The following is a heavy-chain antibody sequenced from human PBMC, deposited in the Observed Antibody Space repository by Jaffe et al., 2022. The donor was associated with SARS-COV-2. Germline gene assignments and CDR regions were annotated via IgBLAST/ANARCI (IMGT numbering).Heavy chain of an antibody. Sequence: EVQLVQSGAEVKKPGESLKISCKGSGYSFTSYWIGWVRQMPGKGLEWMGIIYPGDSDTRYSPSFQGQVTISADKSISTAYLQWSSLKASDTAMYYCASSGSPLGSWDLNYYYYGMDVWGQGTTVTVSS. CDR2: IYPGDSDT. D-gene: IGHD1-26*01. J-gene: IGHJ6*02. V-gene: IGHV5-51*01. CDR3: ASSGSPLGSWDLNYYYYGMDV. CDR1: GYSFTSYW.